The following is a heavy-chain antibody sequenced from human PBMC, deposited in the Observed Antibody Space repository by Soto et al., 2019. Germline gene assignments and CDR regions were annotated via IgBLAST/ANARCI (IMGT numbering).Heavy chain of an antibody. V-gene: IGHV4-30-4*01. CDR2: IYYGGST. Sequence: SETLSLTCTVSGGSISSGDYYWSWIRQPPGKGLEWIGYIYYGGSTYYNPSLKSRVTISVDTSKNQFSLKLSSVTAADTAVYYCARDRVTTRLGRSNWFDPWGQGTLVTVSS. D-gene: IGHD4-4*01. CDR3: ARDRVTTRLGRSNWFDP. J-gene: IGHJ5*02. CDR1: GGSISSGDYY.